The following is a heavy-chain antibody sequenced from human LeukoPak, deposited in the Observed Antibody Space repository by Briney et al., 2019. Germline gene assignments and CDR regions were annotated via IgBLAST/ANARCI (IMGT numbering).Heavy chain of an antibody. D-gene: IGHD3-22*01. CDR2: ISSSSSYI. Sequence: NPGGSLRLSCAASGFTFSSYAMSWVRQAPGKGLEWVSSISSSSSYIYYADSVKGRSTISRDNAKNSLYLQMNSLRAEDTAVYYCARGLTMIEEVFDYWGQGTLVTVSS. CDR1: GFTFSSYA. V-gene: IGHV3-21*01. CDR3: ARGLTMIEEVFDY. J-gene: IGHJ4*02.